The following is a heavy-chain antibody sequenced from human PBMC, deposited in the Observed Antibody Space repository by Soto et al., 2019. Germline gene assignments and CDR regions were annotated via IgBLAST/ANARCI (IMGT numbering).Heavy chain of an antibody. CDR2: ISSGSSDK. V-gene: IGHV3-21*06. D-gene: IGHD2-2*01. CDR3: VSLDCSGTSCYFYGLDV. Sequence: MQLVESGGGLVKPGGSLRLSCAASEFTFTSSTMKWVRQAPGKGLEWVSSISSGSSDKYYADSVRGRFTISRYEAKNPVYMQMTGPRAEDSAVYYFVSLDCSGTSCYFYGLDVWCQGNKLSVSS. CDR1: EFTFTSST. J-gene: IGHJ6*02.